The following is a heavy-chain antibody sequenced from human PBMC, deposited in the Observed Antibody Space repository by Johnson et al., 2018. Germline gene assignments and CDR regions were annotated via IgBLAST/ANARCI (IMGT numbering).Heavy chain of an antibody. Sequence: QVQLVESGGGLVKPGGSLRLSCAASGFTFSDYYMSWIRQAPGKGLEWVSYICSSGSTIYYADSVKGRFTLSRDNAKNSQYLQMNSLRAEDTAVYYCARDRYDFWVGYYTNYYYYYMDVWGKGTTVTVSS. CDR1: GFTFSDYY. J-gene: IGHJ6*03. CDR3: ARDRYDFWVGYYTNYYYYYMDV. D-gene: IGHD3-3*01. V-gene: IGHV3-11*04. CDR2: ICSSGSTI.